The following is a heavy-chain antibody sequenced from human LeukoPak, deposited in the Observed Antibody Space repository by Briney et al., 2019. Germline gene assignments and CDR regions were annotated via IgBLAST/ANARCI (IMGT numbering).Heavy chain of an antibody. J-gene: IGHJ6*02. V-gene: IGHV1-2*04. CDR1: GYTFTGYY. D-gene: IGHD3-10*01. CDR3: ASSWFGELNYGMDV. Sequence: ASVNVSCMASGYTFTGYYMHWVRQAPGQGLEWMGWINPNSGGTNYAQKFQGWVTMTRDTSISTAYMELSRLRSDDTAVYYCASSWFGELNYGMDVWGQGTTVTVSS. CDR2: INPNSGGT.